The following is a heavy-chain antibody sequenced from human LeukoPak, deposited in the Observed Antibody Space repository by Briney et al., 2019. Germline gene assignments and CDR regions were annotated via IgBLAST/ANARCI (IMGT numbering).Heavy chain of an antibody. D-gene: IGHD2-21*02. CDR1: GFTFSSYW. V-gene: IGHV3-74*01. J-gene: IGHJ3*02. CDR2: IKSDGSST. Sequence: GGSLRLSCAASGFTFSSYWMHWVRQAPGKGLVWVSRIKSDGSSTSYADSVKGRFTISRDNAKNTLYLQMNSLRAEDTAVYYCAKDVLHIVVVTATRSGDAFDIWGQGTMVTVSS. CDR3: AKDVLHIVVVTATRSGDAFDI.